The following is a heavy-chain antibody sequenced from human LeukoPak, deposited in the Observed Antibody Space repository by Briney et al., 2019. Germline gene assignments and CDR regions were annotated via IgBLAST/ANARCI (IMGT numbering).Heavy chain of an antibody. CDR3: ATSYYYDSSGYLDY. CDR2: FDPEDGET. D-gene: IGHD3-22*01. CDR1: GYTLTELS. V-gene: IGHV1-24*01. Sequence: ASVKASCKVSGYTLTELSMHWVRQAPGKGLEWMGGFDPEDGETIYAQKFQGRVTMTEDTSTDTAYMELSSLRSEDTAVYYCATSYYYDSSGYLDYWGQGTLVTVSS. J-gene: IGHJ4*02.